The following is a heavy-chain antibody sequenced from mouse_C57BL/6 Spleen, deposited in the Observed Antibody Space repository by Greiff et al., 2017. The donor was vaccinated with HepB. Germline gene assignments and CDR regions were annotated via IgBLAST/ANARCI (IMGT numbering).Heavy chain of an antibody. CDR1: GFTFSSYG. CDR2: ISSGGSYT. Sequence: DVQLQESGGDLVKPGGSLKLSCAASGFTFSSYGMSWVRQTPDKRLEWVATISSGGSYTYYPDSVKGRFTISRDNAKNTLYLQVSSLKSEDTAMYYSARYSSGYPLDYWGQGTTLAVSS. V-gene: IGHV5-6*01. D-gene: IGHD3-2*02. J-gene: IGHJ2*01. CDR3: ARYSSGYPLDY.